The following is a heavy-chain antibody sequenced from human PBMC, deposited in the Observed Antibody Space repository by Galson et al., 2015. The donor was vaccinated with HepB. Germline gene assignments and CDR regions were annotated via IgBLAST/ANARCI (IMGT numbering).Heavy chain of an antibody. D-gene: IGHD6-19*01. CDR1: GFTFSSYG. CDR2: ISYDGSNK. Sequence: SLRLSCAASGFTFSSYGMHWVRQAPGKGLEWVAVISYDGSNKYYADSVKGRFTISRDNSKNTLYLQMNSLRAEDTAVYYCAKSSGWYSWGYYFDYWGQGTLVTVSS. V-gene: IGHV3-30*18. J-gene: IGHJ4*02. CDR3: AKSSGWYSWGYYFDY.